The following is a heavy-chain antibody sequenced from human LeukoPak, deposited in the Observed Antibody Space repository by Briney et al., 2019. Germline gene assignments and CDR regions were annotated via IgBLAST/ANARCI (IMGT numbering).Heavy chain of an antibody. Sequence: GSLRLSCAASGFTVSSNYMSWVRQAPGKGLEWVSVIYSGGSTYYADSVKGRFTISRDNSKNTLYLQMNSLRAEDTAVYYCARDPSYDSSGYQYDYWGQGTLVTVSS. CDR1: GFTVSSNY. CDR2: IYSGGST. CDR3: ARDPSYDSSGYQYDY. D-gene: IGHD3-22*01. J-gene: IGHJ4*02. V-gene: IGHV3-53*01.